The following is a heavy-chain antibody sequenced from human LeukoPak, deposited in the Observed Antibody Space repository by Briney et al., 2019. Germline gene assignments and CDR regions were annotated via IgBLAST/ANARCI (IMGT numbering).Heavy chain of an antibody. CDR3: AKGGRITLFGVVDS. V-gene: IGHV3-30*02. J-gene: IGHJ5*01. CDR1: GFTFSSHG. D-gene: IGHD3-3*01. CDR2: LRYDGSNA. Sequence: GGSLRLSCAASGFTFSSHGIHWVRQAPGKGPEWVAFLRYDGSNAYYSDSVKGRFTTSRDNSRNTVHLEMNRLRPEDTAVYYCAKGGRITLFGVVDSWGQGTLVTVSS.